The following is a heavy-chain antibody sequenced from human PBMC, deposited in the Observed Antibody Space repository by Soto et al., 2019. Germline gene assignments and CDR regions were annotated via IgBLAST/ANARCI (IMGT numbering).Heavy chain of an antibody. V-gene: IGHV3-74*01. CDR3: VTGWSEY. J-gene: IGHJ4*02. CDR2: INSDGTFI. D-gene: IGHD2-15*01. CDR1: EFPFSFSW. Sequence: EVQLVESGGGLVQPGGSLRLSCAVSEFPFSFSWMPWVRQGPGKGLVWVSRINSDGTFINYADSVKGRFTTSRDNANNMLYLRINSLRAEDTALYYCVTGWSEYWGQGTLVTVSS.